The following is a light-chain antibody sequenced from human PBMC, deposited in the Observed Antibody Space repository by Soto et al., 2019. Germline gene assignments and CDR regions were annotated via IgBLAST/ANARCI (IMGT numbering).Light chain of an antibody. Sequence: EIVLTQTPGTLSLSPGERATLSCRASQSVGKNFLAWYQQKPGQAPRFLIYGASRRATGILDRFSGSGSGADFTLTISRVEPEDFAVYYCHQYADSPRTFGQGTKVEIK. CDR3: HQYADSPRT. CDR2: GAS. J-gene: IGKJ1*01. CDR1: QSVGKNF. V-gene: IGKV3-20*01.